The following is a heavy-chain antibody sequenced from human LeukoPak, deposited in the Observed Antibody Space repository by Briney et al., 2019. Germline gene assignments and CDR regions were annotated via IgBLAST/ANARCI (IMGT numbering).Heavy chain of an antibody. CDR3: ARGGSGSYHPLGY. J-gene: IGHJ4*02. CDR1: GGSISSYY. V-gene: IGHV4-59*01. D-gene: IGHD3-10*01. CDR2: IYYSGST. Sequence: SETLSLTCIVSGGSISSYYWSWIRQPPGKGLEWIGYIYYSGSTNYNPSLKSRVTISVDTSKNQFSLKLSSVTAADTAVYYCARGGSGSYHPLGYWGQGTLVTVSS.